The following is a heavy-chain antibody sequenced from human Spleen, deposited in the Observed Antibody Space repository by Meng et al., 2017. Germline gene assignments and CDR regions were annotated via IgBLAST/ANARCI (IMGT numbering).Heavy chain of an antibody. CDR1: GGSINSGGYY. J-gene: IGHJ4*02. D-gene: IGHD4-11*01. CDR3: ARGPTTMAHDFDY. V-gene: IGHV4-31*03. CDR2: IYYSGST. Sequence: QVQLQEAGPGLGKPSQTLSLTCTVSGGSINSGGYYWSWIRQHPGKGLEWIGCIYYSGSTFYNLSLKSRLTISVDTSNNQFSLKLSSVTAADSAVYYCARGPTTMAHDFDYWGQGTLVTVSS.